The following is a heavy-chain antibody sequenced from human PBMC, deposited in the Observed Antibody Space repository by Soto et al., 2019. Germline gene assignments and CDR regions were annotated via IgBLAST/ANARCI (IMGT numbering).Heavy chain of an antibody. CDR1: GFTFSSYS. D-gene: IGHD2-2*01. CDR3: ARESQLTDGYGMDV. Sequence: PGGFLRLSCAASGFTFSSYSMNWVRQAPGKGLEWVSSISSSSSYIYYADSVKGRFTISRDNAKNSLYLQMNSLRAEDTAVYYCARESQLTDGYGMDVWGQGTTVTVSS. J-gene: IGHJ6*02. V-gene: IGHV3-21*01. CDR2: ISSSSSYI.